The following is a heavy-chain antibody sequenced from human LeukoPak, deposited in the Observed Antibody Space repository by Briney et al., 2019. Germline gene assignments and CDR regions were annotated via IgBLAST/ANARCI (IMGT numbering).Heavy chain of an antibody. V-gene: IGHV1-46*01. Sequence: GASVTVSCKASGYNFISYYMHWVRQAPGQGLEWMGIINPSGGSTSYAQKFQDRVTMTRDTSTGTVYMELSSLKSEDTAVYYCAREDVVLVDAVRYYYYGMDVWGQGTTVTVSS. J-gene: IGHJ6*02. CDR1: GYNFISYY. CDR2: INPSGGST. CDR3: AREDVVLVDAVRYYYYGMDV. D-gene: IGHD2-8*01.